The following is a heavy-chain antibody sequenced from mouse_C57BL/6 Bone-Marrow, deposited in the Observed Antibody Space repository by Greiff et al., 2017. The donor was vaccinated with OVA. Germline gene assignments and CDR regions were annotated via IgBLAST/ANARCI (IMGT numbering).Heavy chain of an antibody. V-gene: IGHV1-55*01. CDR2: IYPGSGST. D-gene: IGHD2-4*01. J-gene: IGHJ3*01. Sequence: VQLQQPGAELVKPGASVKMSCKASGYTFTSYWITWVKQRPGQGLEWIGDIYPGSGSTNYNEKFKSKSTLTVDTSSSTAYMQLSSLTSEDSAVYCCARSYYDYDPSFAYWGQGTLVTVSA. CDR3: ARSYYDYDPSFAY. CDR1: GYTFTSYW.